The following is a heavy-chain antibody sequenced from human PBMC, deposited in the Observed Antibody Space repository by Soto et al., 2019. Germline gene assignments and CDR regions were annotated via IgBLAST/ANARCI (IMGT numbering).Heavy chain of an antibody. CDR1: GFSFTSYW. CDR3: ARHLNVDIVATISGMDV. J-gene: IGHJ6*02. D-gene: IGHD5-12*01. CDR2: IDPSDSYT. Sequence: GESLKISCKGSGFSFTSYWISWVRQMPGKGLEWMGRIDPSDSYTNYSPSFQGYVTISADKSISTAYLQWSSLKASDTAMYYCARHLNVDIVATISGMDVWGQGTTVTVSS. V-gene: IGHV5-10-1*01.